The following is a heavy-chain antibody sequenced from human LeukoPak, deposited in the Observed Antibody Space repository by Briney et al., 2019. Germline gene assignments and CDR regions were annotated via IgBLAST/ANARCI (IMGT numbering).Heavy chain of an antibody. CDR2: IYTSGST. Sequence: PSETLSLTCTVSGGSLSSYYWSWIRQPAGKGLEWIGRIYTSGSTNYNPSHKSRVTMSVDTSKNQFSLKLSSVTAADTAVYYCARGYSSSWSRYYFDYWGQGTLVTVSS. V-gene: IGHV4-4*07. J-gene: IGHJ4*02. CDR3: ARGYSSSWSRYYFDY. CDR1: GGSLSSYY. D-gene: IGHD6-13*01.